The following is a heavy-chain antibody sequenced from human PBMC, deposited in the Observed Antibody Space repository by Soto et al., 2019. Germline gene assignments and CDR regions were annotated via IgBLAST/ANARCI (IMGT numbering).Heavy chain of an antibody. V-gene: IGHV3-74*01. CDR2: INFDGSTT. CDR3: ARGPRGWYGFDY. D-gene: IGHD6-19*01. Sequence: EVQLVESGGGLVQPGGSLRLSCAGSGFALSSSWMHWVRQDPGKGLVWVSRINFDGSTTDYADSVRGRFTISRDNAKNTLYLEMNSLRVDDTAVYHCARGPRGWYGFDYWGQGTLFTVSS. CDR1: GFALSSSW. J-gene: IGHJ4*02.